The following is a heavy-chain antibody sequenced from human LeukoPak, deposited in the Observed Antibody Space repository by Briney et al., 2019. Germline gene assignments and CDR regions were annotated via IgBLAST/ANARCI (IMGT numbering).Heavy chain of an antibody. V-gene: IGHV3-30*18. J-gene: IGHJ4*02. CDR3: AKDWGNWGYGYYFDH. CDR1: GFTFSTYG. Sequence: PGGSLRLPCAASGFTFSTYGMHWVRQAPGKGLERVAVASYDGSNKYYADSVKGRFTISRDNPKNTLYLQMNSLRAEDTAVYYCAKDWGNWGYGYYFDHWGQGTLVTVSS. CDR2: ASYDGSNK. D-gene: IGHD7-27*01.